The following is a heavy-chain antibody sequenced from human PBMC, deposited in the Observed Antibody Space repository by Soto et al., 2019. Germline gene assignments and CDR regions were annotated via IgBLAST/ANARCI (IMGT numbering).Heavy chain of an antibody. CDR3: TREFMDIAYYYYYMDV. V-gene: IGHV3-49*03. CDR2: IRSKAYGGTT. CDR1: GFTFGDYA. J-gene: IGHJ6*03. Sequence: PGGSLRLSCTASGFTFGDYAMSWFRQAPGKGQEWVGFIRSKAYGGTTEYAASVKGRFTISRDDSKSIAYLQMNSLKSEDTAVYYCTREFMDIAYYYYYMDVWGKGTTVTVSS. D-gene: IGHD2-2*03.